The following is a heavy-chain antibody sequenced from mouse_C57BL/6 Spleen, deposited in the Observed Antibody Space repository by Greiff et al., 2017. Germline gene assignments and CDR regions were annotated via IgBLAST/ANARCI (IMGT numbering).Heavy chain of an antibody. CDR3: ARGGDYPWFAY. CDR2: ISYSGST. V-gene: IGHV3-1*01. D-gene: IGHD2-4*01. J-gene: IGHJ3*01. CDR1: GYSITSGYD. Sequence: EVQLLESGPGMVKPSQSLSLTCTVTGYSITSGYDWHWIRHFPGNKLEWMGYISYSGSTNYNPSLKSRISITHDTSKNHFFLKLNSVTTEDTATYYCARGGDYPWFAYWGQGTLVTVSA.